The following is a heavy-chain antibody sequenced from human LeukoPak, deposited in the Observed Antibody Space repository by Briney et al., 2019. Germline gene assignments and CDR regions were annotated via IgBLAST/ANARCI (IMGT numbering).Heavy chain of an antibody. Sequence: GGTLRLSCAASGFTFSSYAMNWVRQAPGKGLEWVSAISGSGGSTYYADSVKGRFTISRDNSKNTLYLQMNSLRAEDTAVYYCAKPPRGSGEDYWGQGTLVTVSS. CDR2: ISGSGGST. J-gene: IGHJ4*02. CDR3: AKPPRGSGEDY. D-gene: IGHD3-10*01. CDR1: GFTFSSYA. V-gene: IGHV3-23*01.